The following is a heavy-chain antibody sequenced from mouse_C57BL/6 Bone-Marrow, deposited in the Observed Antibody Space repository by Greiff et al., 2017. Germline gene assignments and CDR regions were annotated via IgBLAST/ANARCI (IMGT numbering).Heavy chain of an antibody. CDR2: INPNNGGT. CDR1: GYTFTDYN. J-gene: IGHJ1*03. D-gene: IGHD4-1*01. Sequence: EVQLQQSGPELVKPGASVKMSCKASGYTFTDYNMHWVKQSHGKSLEWIGYINPNNGGTSYNQKFKGKATLTVNKSSSTAYMELRSLTSEDSAVYYCAQTNWDDWYFDVWGTGTTVTVSS. V-gene: IGHV1-22*01. CDR3: AQTNWDDWYFDV.